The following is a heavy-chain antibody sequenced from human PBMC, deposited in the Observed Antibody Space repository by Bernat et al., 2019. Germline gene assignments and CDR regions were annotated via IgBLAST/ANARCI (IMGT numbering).Heavy chain of an antibody. V-gene: IGHV2-70*01. CDR2: IDWDDDK. Sequence: QVTLRESGPALVKPTQTLTLTCTFSGFSLSTSGMCVSWIRQPPGKALEWLALIDWDDDKYYRTSLKTRLTISKDTSKNQVVLTMTNMDPVDTATYYCARMCNGSGSYSIDPWGQGTLVTVSS. J-gene: IGHJ5*02. CDR1: GFSLSTSGMC. D-gene: IGHD3-10*01. CDR3: ARMCNGSGSYSIDP.